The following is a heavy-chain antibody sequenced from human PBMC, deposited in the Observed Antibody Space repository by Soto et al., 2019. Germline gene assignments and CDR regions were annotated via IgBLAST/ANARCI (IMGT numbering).Heavy chain of an antibody. CDR2: INPNSGGT. J-gene: IGHJ4*02. D-gene: IGHD3-9*01. V-gene: IGHV1-2*06. Sequence: ASVKVSCKASGYTFTSYYINWVRQAPGQGLEWVGLINPNSGGTNYAQKFQGRVTMTRDTSISTAYMELSRLRYDDTAVYYCARVHTSFYDILTGYYYYFDYWGQGTLVTVSS. CDR1: GYTFTSYY. CDR3: ARVHTSFYDILTGYYYYFDY.